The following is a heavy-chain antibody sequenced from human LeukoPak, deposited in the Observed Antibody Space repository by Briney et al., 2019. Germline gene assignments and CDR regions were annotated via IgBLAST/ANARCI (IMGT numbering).Heavy chain of an antibody. CDR1: GFTFSTYW. V-gene: IGHV3-7*01. D-gene: IGHD6-6*01. J-gene: IGHJ5*02. CDR3: ASSTYSSSPS. Sequence: GGSLRLSCAASGFTFSTYWMIWVRQAPGRGLEWVANINQDGGEKYYVGSVEGRFTISRDNAKNSLYLQMNSLRGEDSALYYCASSTYSSSPSWGQGTLVTVSS. CDR2: INQDGGEK.